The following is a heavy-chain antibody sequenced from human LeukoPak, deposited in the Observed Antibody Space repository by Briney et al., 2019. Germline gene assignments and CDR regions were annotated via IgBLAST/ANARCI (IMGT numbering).Heavy chain of an antibody. CDR1: GFAFTDYA. D-gene: IGHD6-13*01. CDR2: ITDSGGAT. V-gene: IGHV3-23*01. J-gene: IGHJ3*02. Sequence: GGSLRLSCAASGFAFTDYAISWVRQAPGKGLEWVSAITDSGGATYYADSVEGRFTISRDNSKDTLYLQMNSLRGDDTGIYYCAKAYTRSWYAAFDIWGQGTMVTISS. CDR3: AKAYTRSWYAAFDI.